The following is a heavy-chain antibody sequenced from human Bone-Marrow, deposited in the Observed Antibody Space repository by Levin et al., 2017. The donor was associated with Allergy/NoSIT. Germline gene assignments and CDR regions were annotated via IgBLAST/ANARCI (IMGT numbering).Heavy chain of an antibody. CDR1: GGSISSSSYY. J-gene: IGHJ4*02. D-gene: IGHD6-19*01. CDR2: IYYSGST. CDR3: ASEYSSGWIKYFDY. V-gene: IGHV4-39*01. Sequence: SCTVSGGSISSSSYYWGWIRQPPGKGLEWIGSIYYSGSTYYNPSLKSRVTISVDTSKNQFSLKLSSVTAADTAVYYCASEYSSGWIKYFDYWGQGTLVTVSS.